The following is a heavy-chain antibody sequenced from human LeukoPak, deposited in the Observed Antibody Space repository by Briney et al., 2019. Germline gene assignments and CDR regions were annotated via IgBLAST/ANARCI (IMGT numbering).Heavy chain of an antibody. D-gene: IGHD3-10*01. Sequence: GGSLRLSCVASGFTLSSYGMHWVREAPGKGLDWVAFIRYDGNTKYYADSVKGRSTISRDTSRNTLYLQMNSLRTEDTAVYYCAKGTEFGELLSDCWGQGTLVTVSS. CDR2: IRYDGNTK. J-gene: IGHJ4*02. V-gene: IGHV3-30*02. CDR1: GFTLSSYG. CDR3: AKGTEFGELLSDC.